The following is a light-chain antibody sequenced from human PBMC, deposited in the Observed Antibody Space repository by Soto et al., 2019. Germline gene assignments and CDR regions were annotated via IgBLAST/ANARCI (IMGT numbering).Light chain of an antibody. CDR3: QQYNSYSRT. V-gene: IGKV1-5*03. J-gene: IGKJ1*01. Sequence: DIQMTQSPSTLSASVGDRVTITCRARTIISSWLDWYKQKPGKAPKLLIYKASSLESGVPSRFSGSGSGTEFTLTISSLQPDDFATYYCQQYNSYSRTFGQGTKVEIK. CDR1: TIISSW. CDR2: KAS.